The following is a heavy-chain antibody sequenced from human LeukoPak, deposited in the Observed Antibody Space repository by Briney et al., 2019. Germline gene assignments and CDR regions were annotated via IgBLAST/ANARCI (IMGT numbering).Heavy chain of an antibody. CDR2: ISSSSSYI. Sequence: AGGSLRLSCAASGFTFSSYSMNWVRQAPGKGLEWVSSISSSSSYIYYADSVKGRFTISRDNAKNSLYLQMNSLRAEDTAVYYCARDRDESCTNGVCYYYYYMDVWGKGTTVTVSS. J-gene: IGHJ6*03. V-gene: IGHV3-21*01. CDR3: ARDRDESCTNGVCYYYYYMDV. D-gene: IGHD2-8*01. CDR1: GFTFSSYS.